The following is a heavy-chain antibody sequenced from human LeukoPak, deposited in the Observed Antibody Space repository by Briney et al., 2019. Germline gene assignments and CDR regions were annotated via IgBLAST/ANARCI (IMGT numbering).Heavy chain of an antibody. J-gene: IGHJ6*03. Sequence: SQTLSLTCTVSGDPISSGRYYWSWIRQPAGKGLEWIGRIYASGSSDYNPSLKSRVTISVDMSKNQFSLRLSSVTAADTAVFYCARNGGGRYSSGSLYYYYYMDVWGKGTTVTVSS. D-gene: IGHD1-26*01. CDR1: GDPISSGRYY. CDR2: IYASGSS. CDR3: ARNGGGRYSSGSLYYYYYMDV. V-gene: IGHV4-61*02.